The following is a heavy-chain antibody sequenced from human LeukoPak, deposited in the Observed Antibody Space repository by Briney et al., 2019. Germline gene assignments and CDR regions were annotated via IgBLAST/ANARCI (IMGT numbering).Heavy chain of an antibody. CDR3: ATGWQWSVITGTTQFDY. Sequence: GASVKVSCRVSGYTLTELSMHWGGQARGKGGEGRGGFDPEDGETIYAQNFQGRVTMTEDTSTDTAYMELSSLRSEDTAVYYCATGWQWSVITGTTQFDYWGQGTLVTVSS. V-gene: IGHV1-24*01. CDR1: GYTLTELS. J-gene: IGHJ4*02. D-gene: IGHD1-7*01. CDR2: FDPEDGET.